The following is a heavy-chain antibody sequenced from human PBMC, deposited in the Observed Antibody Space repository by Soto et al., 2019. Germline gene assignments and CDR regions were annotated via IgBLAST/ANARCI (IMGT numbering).Heavy chain of an antibody. J-gene: IGHJ6*02. CDR1: GYTFTGYY. CDR2: INPNSGGT. V-gene: IGHV1-2*04. D-gene: IGHD2-15*01. CDR3: ARDGPRYCSGGSCYEY. Sequence: QVQLVQSGAEVKKPGASVKVSCKASGYTFTGYYMHWVRQAPGQGLEWMGWINPNSGGTNYAQKFQGWVTMTTDTSISTAYMELSRLRSDDTAVYYCARDGPRYCSGGSCYEYWGQGTTVTVSS.